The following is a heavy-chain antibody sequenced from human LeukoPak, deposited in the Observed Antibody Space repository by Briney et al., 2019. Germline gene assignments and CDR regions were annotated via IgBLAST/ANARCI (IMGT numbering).Heavy chain of an antibody. J-gene: IGHJ3*02. CDR3: ARHLGIYDFWSGFSWQDAFDI. Sequence: PSETLSLTCTVSGGSISSSSYYWGWIRQPPGKGLEWIGSIYYSGSTYYNPSHKSRVTISVDTSKNQFSLKLSSVTAADTAVYYCARHLGIYDFWSGFSWQDAFDIWGQGTMVTVSS. CDR1: GGSISSSSYY. CDR2: IYYSGST. V-gene: IGHV4-39*01. D-gene: IGHD3-3*01.